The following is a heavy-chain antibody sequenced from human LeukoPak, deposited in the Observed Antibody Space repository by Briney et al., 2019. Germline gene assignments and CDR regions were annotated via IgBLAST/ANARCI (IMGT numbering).Heavy chain of an antibody. Sequence: GGSLRLSCAASGFTFNSYWMGWLRQAPGKGLDWVANIKHDGSEKYYLDSGNGRFTISRDNAKNSLYLQMNSLRAEDTAVYYCAKIVVITATQWYFDLWGRGTLVTVSS. J-gene: IGHJ2*01. D-gene: IGHD2-15*01. CDR3: AKIVVITATQWYFDL. CDR2: IKHDGSEK. CDR1: GFTFNSYW. V-gene: IGHV3-7*03.